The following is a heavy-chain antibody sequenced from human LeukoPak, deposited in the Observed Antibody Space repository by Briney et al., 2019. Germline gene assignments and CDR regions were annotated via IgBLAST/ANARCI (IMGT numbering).Heavy chain of an antibody. CDR1: GGSISNKY. CDR3: ARVDGYSYVLLWGDKNWFDP. V-gene: IGHV4-59*01. D-gene: IGHD5-18*01. J-gene: IGHJ5*02. Sequence: SETLSLTCTVSGGSISNKYWSWIRQPPGKGLEWIGYIYYSGSTNYNPSLKSRVTISVDTSKNQFSLKLSSVTAADTAVYYCARVDGYSYVLLWGDKNWFDPWGQGTLVTVSS. CDR2: IYYSGST.